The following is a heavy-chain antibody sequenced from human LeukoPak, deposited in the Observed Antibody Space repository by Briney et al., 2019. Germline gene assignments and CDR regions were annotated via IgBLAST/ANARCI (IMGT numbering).Heavy chain of an antibody. Sequence: GGSLRLSCAASGFTVSSNYMSWVRQAPGKGLEWVSVIYSGGSTYYADSVKGRFTISRDNSKNTLYLQMNSLRAEDTAVYYCARGKQLERYYYYGMDVWGQGITVTVSS. CDR2: IYSGGST. V-gene: IGHV3-66*01. D-gene: IGHD1-1*01. CDR1: GFTVSSNY. CDR3: ARGKQLERYYYYGMDV. J-gene: IGHJ6*02.